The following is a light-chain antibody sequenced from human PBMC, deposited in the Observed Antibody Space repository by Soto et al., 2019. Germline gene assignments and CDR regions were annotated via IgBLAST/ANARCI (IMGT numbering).Light chain of an antibody. CDR1: QSITRN. CDR3: QQYGSLSWT. J-gene: IGKJ1*01. CDR2: GAS. Sequence: EIVMTQSPATLSVSPGERATLSCRASQSITRNLAWYQQSPGQAPRLLIYGASTRATGIPARFSGSGSGTEFTLTINSLQSEDFAVYYCQQYGSLSWTFGQGTRVKIK. V-gene: IGKV3-15*01.